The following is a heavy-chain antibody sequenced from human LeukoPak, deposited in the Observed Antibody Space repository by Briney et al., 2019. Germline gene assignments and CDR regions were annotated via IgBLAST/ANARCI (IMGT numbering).Heavy chain of an antibody. V-gene: IGHV3-66*01. CDR2: IHRGGNT. CDR3: ARDPGYGLGVDYGDY. D-gene: IGHD3-10*01. CDR1: GFTVSCNY. Sequence: QPGGSLRLSCAASGFTVSCNYMSWVRQAPGKGLEWLSVIHRGGNTYYADSVKGRFTISRDSSKNTVFLQTDSLRAEDTAVYYCARDPGYGLGVDYGDYWGQGTLVTVSS. J-gene: IGHJ4*02.